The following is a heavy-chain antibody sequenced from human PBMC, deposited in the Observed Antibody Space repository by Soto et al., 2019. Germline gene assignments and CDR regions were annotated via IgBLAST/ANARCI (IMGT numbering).Heavy chain of an antibody. Sequence: QAQMVQSGAEVKKPGSSVKVSCKASGGTPSRYAISWVRLAPGQGLEWMGGIIPVFGTPKYAQKFQGRVTITADESTSTAYMELRSLRSEDTAVYYCARVSDCSGGGCYSSFDYWGQGTLVTVSS. J-gene: IGHJ4*02. CDR1: GGTPSRYA. D-gene: IGHD2-15*01. CDR2: IIPVFGTP. V-gene: IGHV1-69*01. CDR3: ARVSDCSGGGCYSSFDY.